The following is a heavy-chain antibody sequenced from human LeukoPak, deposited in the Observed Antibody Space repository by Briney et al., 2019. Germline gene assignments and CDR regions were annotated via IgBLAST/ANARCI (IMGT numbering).Heavy chain of an antibody. Sequence: PSETLSLTCTVSGVSISSYYWSWIRQPAGKGLEWIGRIYTSGSTNYNPSLKSRVTILVDTSKNQFSLELNSVTPADTAVYYCARGGNYWPQWWFDPLGPGNPGQRLL. V-gene: IGHV4-4*07. CDR2: IYTSGST. CDR1: GVSISSYY. J-gene: IGHJ5*02. D-gene: IGHD1-26*01. CDR3: ARGGNYWPQWWFDP.